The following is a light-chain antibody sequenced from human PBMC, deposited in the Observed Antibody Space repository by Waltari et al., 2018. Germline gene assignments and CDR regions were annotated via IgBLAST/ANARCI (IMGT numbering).Light chain of an antibody. CDR2: VTSDGSH. CDR1: SGHSSYA. J-gene: IGLJ2*01. V-gene: IGLV4-69*01. CDR3: QTWGTGPRV. Sequence: QVVLTQSPSASASLGASVKLTCTLSSGHSSYAIAWHQQQPEKGPRYLMKVTSDGSHNKGDGIPERFSGSSSGAERYLPISGLQSEDEADYYCQTWGTGPRVFGGGTKLTVL.